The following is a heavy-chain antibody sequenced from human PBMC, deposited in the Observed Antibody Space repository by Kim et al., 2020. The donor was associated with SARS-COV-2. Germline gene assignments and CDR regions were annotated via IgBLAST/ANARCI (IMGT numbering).Heavy chain of an antibody. J-gene: IGHJ4*02. CDR3: ARDGGKHIVVVTASFDY. Sequence: FQGRVTITRDTSASTAYMELSSLRSEDTAVYYCARDGGKHIVVVTASFDYWGQGTLVTVSS. V-gene: IGHV1-3*01. D-gene: IGHD2-21*02.